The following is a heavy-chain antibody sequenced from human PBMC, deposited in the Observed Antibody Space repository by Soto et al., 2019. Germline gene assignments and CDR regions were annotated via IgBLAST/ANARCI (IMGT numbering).Heavy chain of an antibody. CDR2: IKSKANNYAT. CDR1: GFTFSGSA. CDR3: SRQASDFWSGKPQYYMDV. D-gene: IGHD3-3*01. Sequence: EVQLVESGGGLVQPGGSLKLSCAASGFTFSGSAMHWVRQASGKGLEWVGRIKSKANNYATAYGGSVKGRFTISRDDSKNTAYLQMNSLKTEDTAVYYCSRQASDFWSGKPQYYMDVWGKGTTVTVSS. J-gene: IGHJ6*03. V-gene: IGHV3-73*01.